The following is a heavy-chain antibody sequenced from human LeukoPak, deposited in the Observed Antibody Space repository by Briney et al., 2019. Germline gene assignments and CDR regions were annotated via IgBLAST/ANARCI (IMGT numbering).Heavy chain of an antibody. CDR3: AKTRGYCSGGSCYGDS. J-gene: IGHJ4*02. D-gene: IGHD2-15*01. Sequence: GGSLRLSCSASGFSFSNYAMTWVRQAPGKGLEWVSTISNSGDSTYYADSVKGRFTISRDSSKNTVSLQMNSLRAEDTALYYCAKTRGYCSGGSCYGDSWGQGTLGTVSS. CDR2: ISNSGDST. CDR1: GFSFSNYA. V-gene: IGHV3-23*01.